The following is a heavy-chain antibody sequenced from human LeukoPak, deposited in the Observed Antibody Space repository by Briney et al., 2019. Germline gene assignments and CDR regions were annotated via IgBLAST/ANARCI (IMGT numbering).Heavy chain of an antibody. Sequence: GGSLRLSCSASGFSFSRFSMHWVRQAPGKGLEYVSSISSEGGRKYYPDSVKGRFTISRDNSKNILYLQMSNLRAEDTAVYYCVKDRAIDYWGQGTLVTVSS. CDR1: GFSFSRFS. CDR3: VKDRAIDY. J-gene: IGHJ4*02. CDR2: ISSEGGRK. V-gene: IGHV3-64D*08.